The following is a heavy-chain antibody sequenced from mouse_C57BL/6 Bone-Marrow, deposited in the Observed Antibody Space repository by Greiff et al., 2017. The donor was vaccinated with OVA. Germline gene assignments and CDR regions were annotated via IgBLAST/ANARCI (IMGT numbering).Heavy chain of an antibody. J-gene: IGHJ3*01. V-gene: IGHV5-12*01. CDR1: GFTFSDYY. D-gene: IGHD1-1*01. CDR2: ISNGGGST. CDR3: ARQGDYGSSFWFAY. Sequence: EVQLVESGGGLVQPGGSLKLSCAASGFTFSDYYMYWVRQTPEKRLEWVAYISNGGGSTYYPDTVKGRFTISRDNAKNTLYLQMSRLKSEDTAMYYCARQGDYGSSFWFAYWGQGTLVTVSA.